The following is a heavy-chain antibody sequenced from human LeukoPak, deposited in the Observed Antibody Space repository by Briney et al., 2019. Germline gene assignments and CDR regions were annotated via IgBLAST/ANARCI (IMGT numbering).Heavy chain of an antibody. Sequence: GGSLRPSCAASGFTFSSYAMNWVRQAPGKGLEWVSTISASGGSTYYADSVKGRFTISRDNSKNALYLQMSSLRAEDTDVYYCAKGDNSNFDYWGQGTLVTVSS. CDR3: AKGDNSNFDY. J-gene: IGHJ4*02. V-gene: IGHV3-23*01. CDR1: GFTFSSYA. CDR2: ISASGGST. D-gene: IGHD4-11*01.